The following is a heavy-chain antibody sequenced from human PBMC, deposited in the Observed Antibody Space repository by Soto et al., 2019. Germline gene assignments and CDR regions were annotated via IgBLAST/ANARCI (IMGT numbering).Heavy chain of an antibody. CDR1: GGSISSSSYY. V-gene: IGHV4-39*07. Sequence: SETLSLTCTVSGGSISSSSYYWGWIRQPPGKGLEWIGSIHYSGNTNYNPSLKSRVTISIDTSKNQFSLKLTSVTVADTAVYYCAGVVSTTSYLGARSYFDYWGQGTLVTVSS. CDR2: IHYSGNT. CDR3: AGVVSTTSYLGARSYFDY. D-gene: IGHD3-16*01. J-gene: IGHJ4*02.